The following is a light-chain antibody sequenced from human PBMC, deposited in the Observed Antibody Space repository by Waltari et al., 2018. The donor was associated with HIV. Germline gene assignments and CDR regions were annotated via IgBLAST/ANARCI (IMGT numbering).Light chain of an antibody. CDR3: QTWDNNFYV. CDR1: QLGNKY. CDR2: HDS. J-gene: IGLJ1*01. Sequence: SYDLTQPPSVSVSPGQTASITCSGDQLGNKYIWWYQQKSGQAPVLVIYHDSTRPPGIPERFSGSSSGHTATLTISETQTVDEADYYCQTWDNNFYVFGTGTKVTVL. V-gene: IGLV3-1*01.